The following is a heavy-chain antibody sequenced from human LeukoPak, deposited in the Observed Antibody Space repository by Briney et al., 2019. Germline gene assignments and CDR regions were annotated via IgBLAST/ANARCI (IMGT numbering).Heavy chain of an antibody. CDR1: GGSISSSSYY. D-gene: IGHD3-16*01. J-gene: IGHJ4*02. Sequence: SETLSLTCTVSGGSISSSSYYWGWIRRPPGKGLECIGSIYYSGSTYYNPSLKSRVTVSVDTSKNQFSLKLSSVTAADTAVYYCVRGSTLRHYQYWGQGTLVTVSS. CDR3: VRGSTLRHYQY. CDR2: IYYSGST. V-gene: IGHV4-39*01.